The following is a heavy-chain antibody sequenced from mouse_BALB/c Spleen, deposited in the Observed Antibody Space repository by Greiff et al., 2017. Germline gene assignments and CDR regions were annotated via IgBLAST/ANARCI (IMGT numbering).Heavy chain of an antibody. CDR2: ISSGGSYT. J-gene: IGHJ1*01. Sequence: EVHLVESGGGLVKPGGSLKLSCAASGFTFSSYAMSWVRQSPEKRLEWVAEISSGGSYTYYPDTVTGRFTISRDNAKNTLYLEMSSLRSEDTAMYYCARGGNYYYGSSLLLDVWGAGTTVTVSS. D-gene: IGHD1-1*01. CDR1: GFTFSSYA. CDR3: ARGGNYYYGSSLLLDV. V-gene: IGHV5-9-4*01.